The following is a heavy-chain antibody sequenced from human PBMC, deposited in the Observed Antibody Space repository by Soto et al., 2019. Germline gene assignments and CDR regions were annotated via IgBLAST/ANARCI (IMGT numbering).Heavy chain of an antibody. CDR3: ARENVLRFLEWLPRDADYYYMDV. Sequence: PSETLSLTCTVSGGSSSSYYWSWIRQPPGKGLEWIGYIYYSGSTNYTPSLKSRVTISVDTSKNQFSLKLSSVTAADTAVYYCARENVLRFLEWLPRDADYYYMDVWGKGTTVTVSS. D-gene: IGHD3-3*01. CDR2: IYYSGST. CDR1: GGSSSSYY. J-gene: IGHJ6*03. V-gene: IGHV4-59*01.